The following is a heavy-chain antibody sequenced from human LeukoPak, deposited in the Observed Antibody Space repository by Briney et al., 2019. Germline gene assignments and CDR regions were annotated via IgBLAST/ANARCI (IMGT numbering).Heavy chain of an antibody. J-gene: IGHJ3*02. V-gene: IGHV3-21*01. Sequence: PGGSLRLSCAASGITFSSYCMNWIRQAPGKGLEWVSSISSSSSYIYYADTVKGRFTISRDNAKNSLYLQMNSLRAEDTAVYYCARYCPPLWSEVFDAFDIWGQGTMVTVSS. CDR1: GITFSSYC. CDR2: ISSSSSYI. D-gene: IGHD3-10*01. CDR3: ARYCPPLWSEVFDAFDI.